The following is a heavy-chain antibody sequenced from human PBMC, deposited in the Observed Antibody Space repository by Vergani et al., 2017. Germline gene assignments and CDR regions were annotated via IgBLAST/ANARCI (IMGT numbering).Heavy chain of an antibody. V-gene: IGHV1-58*01. Sequence: QLQLVQSGPEVKKPGTSVKVSCKASGFTFTSSAVQWVRQARGKRLEWIGWIVVGSGNTNYAQQFQERVTITRDMSTSTAYMELSSLRSEDTAVYYCAALATGYFDYWGQGTLVTVSS. CDR1: GFTFTSSA. CDR3: AALATGYFDY. J-gene: IGHJ4*02. CDR2: IVVGSGNT.